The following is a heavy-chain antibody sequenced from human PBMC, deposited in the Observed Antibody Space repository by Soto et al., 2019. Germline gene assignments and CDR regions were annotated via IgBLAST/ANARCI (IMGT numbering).Heavy chain of an antibody. CDR1: GGSISSGDYY. J-gene: IGHJ4*02. CDR2: IYYSGST. Sequence: QVQLQESGPGLVKPSQTLSLTCTVSGGSISSGDYYWSWIRQPPGKGLEWIGYIYYSGSTYYNPSLKSRVTISVDTSKNQFSLKLSSVTAADTAVYYCAIIIAAAGRKWPFAYWGQGTLVTVSS. CDR3: AIIIAAAGRKWPFAY. V-gene: IGHV4-30-4*01. D-gene: IGHD6-13*01.